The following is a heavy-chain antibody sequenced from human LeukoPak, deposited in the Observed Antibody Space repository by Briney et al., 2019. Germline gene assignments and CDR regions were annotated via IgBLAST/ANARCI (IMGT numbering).Heavy chain of an antibody. J-gene: IGHJ5*02. Sequence: GASVKVSCKASGYTFTSYGISWVRQAPGQGLEWMGWISAYNGNTNYAQKLQGRVTMTTDTSTSTAYMELRSLRSDDTAVYYCARDPGSSPMDPWFDPWGQGTLVTVSS. D-gene: IGHD6-6*01. V-gene: IGHV1-18*01. CDR2: ISAYNGNT. CDR1: GYTFTSYG. CDR3: ARDPGSSPMDPWFDP.